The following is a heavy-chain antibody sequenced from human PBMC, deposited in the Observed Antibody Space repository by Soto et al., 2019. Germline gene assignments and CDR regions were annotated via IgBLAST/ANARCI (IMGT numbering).Heavy chain of an antibody. CDR3: AKDEALQGIAVY. J-gene: IGHJ4*02. D-gene: IGHD6-19*01. V-gene: IGHV3-74*01. CDR1: GFTFTDYW. Sequence: EVHLVESGGGLVQAGGSLRLSCAASGFTFTDYWTHWVRQAPGKGLVWVSRINSDGSRTSYADSVTGRFTISRDNAKNTLYLQMNSLRVEDTAVYYCAKDEALQGIAVYWGQGTLVTVSS. CDR2: INSDGSRT.